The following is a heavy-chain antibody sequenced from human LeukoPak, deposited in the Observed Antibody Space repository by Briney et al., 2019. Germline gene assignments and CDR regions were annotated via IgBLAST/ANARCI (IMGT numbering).Heavy chain of an antibody. Sequence: KTSETLSLTCAVYGGSFSGYYWSWIRQPPGKGLEWIGEINHSGSTYYNPSLKSRVTISVDTSKNQFSLKLSSVTAADTAVYYCARERKDYYDSSGYLGVWGQGTMVTVSS. J-gene: IGHJ3*01. V-gene: IGHV4-34*01. CDR1: GGSFSGYY. D-gene: IGHD3-22*01. CDR2: INHSGST. CDR3: ARERKDYYDSSGYLGV.